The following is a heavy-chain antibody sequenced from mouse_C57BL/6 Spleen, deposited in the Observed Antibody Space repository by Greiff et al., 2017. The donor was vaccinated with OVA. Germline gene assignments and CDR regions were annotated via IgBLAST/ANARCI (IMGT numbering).Heavy chain of an antibody. CDR3: ARSEQLRLRDY. CDR2: INPSTGGT. J-gene: IGHJ2*01. V-gene: IGHV1-42*01. Sequence: EVQLQESGPELVKPGASVKISCKASGYSFTGYYMNWVKQSPEKSLEWIGEINPSTGGTTYNQKFKAKATLTVDKSSSTAYMQLKSLTSEDSAVYYCARSEQLRLRDYWGQGTTLTVSS. D-gene: IGHD3-2*02. CDR1: GYSFTGYY.